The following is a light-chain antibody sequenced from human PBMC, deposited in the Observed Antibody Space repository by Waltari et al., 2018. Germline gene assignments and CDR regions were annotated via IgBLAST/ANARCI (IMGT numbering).Light chain of an antibody. CDR2: DAS. Sequence: DIQLTQPPSSLSASVGDRVTITCRAGQPITNYLNWYQQKPGKAPKLLILDASNLETGVPARFSGSRSWTDVTDTISSLLPPDVATYYCQHYDNRPTDAFGPGTKVDIK. J-gene: IGKJ3*01. V-gene: IGKV1-33*01. CDR1: QPITNY. CDR3: QHYDNRPTDA.